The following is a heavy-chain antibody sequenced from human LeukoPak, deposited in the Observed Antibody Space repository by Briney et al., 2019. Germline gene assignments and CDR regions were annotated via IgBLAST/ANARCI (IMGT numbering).Heavy chain of an antibody. CDR3: ARSRPDCSSTSCSKSEENFYYFDY. CDR1: GGSFSGYY. CDR2: INHSGST. D-gene: IGHD2-2*01. J-gene: IGHJ4*02. V-gene: IGHV4-34*01. Sequence: SETLSLTCAVYGGSFSGYYWSWIRQPPGKGLEWIGEINHSGSTNYNPSLKSRVTISVDTSKNQFSLKLSSVTAADTAVYYCARSRPDCSSTSCSKSEENFYYFDYWGQGTLVTVSS.